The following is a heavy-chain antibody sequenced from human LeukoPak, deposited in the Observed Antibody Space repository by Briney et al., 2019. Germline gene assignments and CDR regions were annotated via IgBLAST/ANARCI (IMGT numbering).Heavy chain of an antibody. Sequence: GGSLRLSCAASGFTFSSYEMTWVRQAPGKGLEWVSYISSSGSTIYYADSVKGRFTISRDNAKNSLYLQMNSLRAEDTAVYYCASAPISRYCSGGSCRFDAFDIWGQGTMVTVSS. V-gene: IGHV3-48*03. D-gene: IGHD2-15*01. CDR2: ISSSGSTI. CDR1: GFTFSSYE. J-gene: IGHJ3*02. CDR3: ASAPISRYCSGGSCRFDAFDI.